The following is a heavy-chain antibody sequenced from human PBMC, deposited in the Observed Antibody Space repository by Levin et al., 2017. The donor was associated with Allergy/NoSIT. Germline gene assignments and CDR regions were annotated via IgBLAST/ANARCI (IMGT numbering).Heavy chain of an antibody. D-gene: IGHD6-13*01. CDR2: ISGTSSAI. J-gene: IGHJ4*02. CDR1: GFTFRDYY. Sequence: GESLKISCAASGFTFRDYYMSWIRQAPGKGLELVSYISGTSSAIIYADSVKGRFTIPRDNAQNSLYLQMNSLRAEDTAVYFCARGPLAAAAHSWGQGPLVTVSS. V-gene: IGHV3-11*05. CDR3: ARGPLAAAAHS.